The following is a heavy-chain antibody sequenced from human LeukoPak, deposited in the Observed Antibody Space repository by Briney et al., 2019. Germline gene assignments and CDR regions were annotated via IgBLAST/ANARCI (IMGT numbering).Heavy chain of an antibody. D-gene: IGHD6-13*01. J-gene: IGHJ3*02. CDR3: ARDPAGTGFDDAFDI. CDR1: GGSISSGGYY. CDR2: IYYSGST. Sequence: PSQTLSLTCTVSGGSISSGGYYWSWIRQHPGKVLEWIGYIYYSGSTYYNPSLKSRVTISVDTSKNQFSLKLSSVTAADTAVYYCARDPAGTGFDDAFDIWGQGTMVTVSS. V-gene: IGHV4-31*03.